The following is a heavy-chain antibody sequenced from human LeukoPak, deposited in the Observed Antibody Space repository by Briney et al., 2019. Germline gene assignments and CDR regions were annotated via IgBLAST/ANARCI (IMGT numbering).Heavy chain of an antibody. CDR2: IYSGGNT. CDR3: ARKTDSGGQGDY. J-gene: IGHJ4*02. CDR1: GFTVSRNY. V-gene: IGHV3-66*01. D-gene: IGHD3-22*01. Sequence: GGSLRLSCAAPGFTVSRNYMSWVRQAPGKGLECVSVIYSGGNTYYTDSVKGRFTISRDNSKNTLYLQMNSLRAEDTAVYYCARKTDSGGQGDYWGPGTLVTVSS.